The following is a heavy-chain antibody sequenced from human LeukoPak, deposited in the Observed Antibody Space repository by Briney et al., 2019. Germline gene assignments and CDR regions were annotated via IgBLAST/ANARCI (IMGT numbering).Heavy chain of an antibody. CDR3: AKDSGASWTYYYMDV. D-gene: IGHD6-25*01. J-gene: IGHJ6*03. V-gene: IGHV3-30*18. CDR2: ISYDGSNK. Sequence: GGSLRLSCAASGFTFSSYGMHWVRQAPGKGLEWVAVISYDGSNKYYADSVKGRFTISRDNSKNTLYLQMNSLRAEDTAVYYCAKDSGASWTYYYMDVWGKGTTVTVSS. CDR1: GFTFSSYG.